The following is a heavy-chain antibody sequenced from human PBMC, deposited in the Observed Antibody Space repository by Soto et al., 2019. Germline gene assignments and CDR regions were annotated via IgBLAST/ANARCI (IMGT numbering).Heavy chain of an antibody. V-gene: IGHV3-30*18. CDR2: ISYDGSNK. CDR1: GFTFSSYG. CDR3: AKGTWPYYYDSSGYPHY. Sequence: PGGSLRLSCAASGFTFSSYGMHWVRQAPGKGLEWVAVISYDGSNKYYADSVKGRFTISRDNSKNTLYLQMNSLRAEDTAVYYCAKGTWPYYYDSSGYPHYWGQGTLVTVSS. J-gene: IGHJ4*02. D-gene: IGHD3-22*01.